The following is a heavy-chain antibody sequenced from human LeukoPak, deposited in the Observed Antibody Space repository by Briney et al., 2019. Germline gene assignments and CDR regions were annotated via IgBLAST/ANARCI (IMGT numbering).Heavy chain of an antibody. J-gene: IGHJ4*02. CDR1: GFTFSAYA. CDR3: ARVRYDSGWYDY. CDR2: ITTGGSST. D-gene: IGHD6-19*01. Sequence: GGSPRLSCVASGFTFSAYAMAWVRQAPGKGLECVSHITTGGSSTFHADSVKGRFTISRGNAKNSLYLQMNSLRGEDAAVYYCARVRYDSGWYDYWGQGTLVTVSS. V-gene: IGHV3-48*04.